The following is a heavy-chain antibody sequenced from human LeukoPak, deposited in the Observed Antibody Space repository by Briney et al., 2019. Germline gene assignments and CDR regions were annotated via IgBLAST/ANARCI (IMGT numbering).Heavy chain of an antibody. Sequence: SQTLSLTCTVSGGSISSGSYYWSWIRQPAGKGLEWIGRIYTSGSTNYNPSLKSRVTISVDTSKNQFSLKLSSVTAADTAVYYCATGGYYDFWSGYRPFDYWGQGTLVTVSS. D-gene: IGHD3-3*01. J-gene: IGHJ4*02. V-gene: IGHV4-61*02. CDR2: IYTSGST. CDR1: GGSISSGSYY. CDR3: ATGGYYDFWSGYRPFDY.